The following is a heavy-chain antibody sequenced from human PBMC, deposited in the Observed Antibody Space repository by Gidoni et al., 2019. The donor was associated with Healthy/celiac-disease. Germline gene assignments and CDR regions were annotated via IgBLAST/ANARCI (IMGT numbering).Heavy chain of an antibody. CDR1: GGSISSYY. CDR2: IYYSGST. Sequence: QVQLQESGPGLVKPSETLSLTCTVSGGSISSYYWSWIRQPPGTGLELIGYIYYSGSTNYNPSLKSRVTISVDTSKNQFSLKLSSVTAADTAVYYCARSNYDFWSGYYTDYYFDYWGQGTLVTVSS. V-gene: IGHV4-59*01. D-gene: IGHD3-3*01. CDR3: ARSNYDFWSGYYTDYYFDY. J-gene: IGHJ4*02.